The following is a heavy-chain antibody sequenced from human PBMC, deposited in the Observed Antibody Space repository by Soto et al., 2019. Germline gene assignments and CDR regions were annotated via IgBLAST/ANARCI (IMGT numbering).Heavy chain of an antibody. Sequence: SETLSLTCTVSGGSISSGGYYWSWIRQHPGKGLEWIGYIYYSGSTYYNPSLKSRVTISVDTSKNQFSLKLSSVTAADTAVYYCARDLYYGSGSYRIFDYWGQGTLVTVSS. CDR2: IYYSGST. D-gene: IGHD3-10*01. CDR1: GGSISSGGYY. CDR3: ARDLYYGSGSYRIFDY. V-gene: IGHV4-31*03. J-gene: IGHJ4*02.